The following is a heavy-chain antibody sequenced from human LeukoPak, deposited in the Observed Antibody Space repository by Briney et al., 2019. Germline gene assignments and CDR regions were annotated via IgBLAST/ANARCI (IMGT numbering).Heavy chain of an antibody. Sequence: PSETLSLTCTVSGGSISSSSYYWGWIRQPPGKGLEWIGSIYYSGSTNYNPSLKSRVTISVDTSKNQFSLKLSSVTAADTAVYYCARAPPYGDYPNWFDPWGQGTLVTVSS. D-gene: IGHD4-17*01. CDR3: ARAPPYGDYPNWFDP. CDR2: IYYSGST. J-gene: IGHJ5*02. V-gene: IGHV4-39*07. CDR1: GGSISSSSYY.